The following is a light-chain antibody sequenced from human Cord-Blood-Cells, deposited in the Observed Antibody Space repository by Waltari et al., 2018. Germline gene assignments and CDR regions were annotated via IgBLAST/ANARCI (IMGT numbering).Light chain of an antibody. J-gene: IGLJ3*02. V-gene: IGLV8-61*01. CDR2: STN. Sequence: QTVVTQEPSFSVSPGGTVTLTCGLSSGPVSTSYYPSWYQQTPGQAPRTLIYSTNTRSSGVPSRFSGSILGNKAALTITGAQADDESDYYCVLYMGSGIWVFGGGTKLTVL. CDR3: VLYMGSGIWV. CDR1: SGPVSTSYY.